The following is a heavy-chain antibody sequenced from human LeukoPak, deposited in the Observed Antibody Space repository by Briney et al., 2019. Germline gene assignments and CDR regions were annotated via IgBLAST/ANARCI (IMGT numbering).Heavy chain of an antibody. CDR3: ARRSDDFWSGYYLTFDY. Sequence: SETLSLTCTVSGGSISSGDYYWSWIRQPPGKGLEWIGYIYYSGSTYYNPSLKSRVTISVDTSKNQFSLKLSSVTAADTAVYYCARRSDDFWSGYYLTFDYWGQGTLVTVSS. CDR2: IYYSGST. D-gene: IGHD3-3*01. J-gene: IGHJ4*02. V-gene: IGHV4-30-4*08. CDR1: GGSISSGDYY.